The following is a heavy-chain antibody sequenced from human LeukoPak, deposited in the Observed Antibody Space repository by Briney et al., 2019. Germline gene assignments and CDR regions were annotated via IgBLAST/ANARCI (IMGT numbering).Heavy chain of an antibody. V-gene: IGHV4-4*07. CDR1: GDSISSSC. CDR3: AREVTDILTAYGLYYFDY. Sequence: SETLSLTCTVSGDSISSSCWGWIRQPAGKGLEWIGRIYTSGSTNYIPSLKSRVTISVDKSKNQFSLKLNSVTAADTAVYYCAREVTDILTAYGLYYFDYWGQGTLVTVSS. J-gene: IGHJ4*02. CDR2: IYTSGST. D-gene: IGHD3-9*01.